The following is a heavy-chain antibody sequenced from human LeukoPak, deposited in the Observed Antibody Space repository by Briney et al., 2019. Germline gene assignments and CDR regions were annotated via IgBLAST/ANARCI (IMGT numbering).Heavy chain of an antibody. Sequence: GGSLRLSGAASGFTFSSYWMSWVPQAPGKGLEWVAKIKLDGSDKYYADSVKGQFTISRDNAKNSLYLQMNSLRADDTAVYYCARLDRVATGSSSFYGMDVWGQGSTVTVCS. CDR2: IKLDGSDK. J-gene: IGHJ6*01. CDR3: ARLDRVATGSSSFYGMDV. D-gene: IGHD5-12*01. V-gene: IGHV3-7*05. CDR1: GFTFSSYW.